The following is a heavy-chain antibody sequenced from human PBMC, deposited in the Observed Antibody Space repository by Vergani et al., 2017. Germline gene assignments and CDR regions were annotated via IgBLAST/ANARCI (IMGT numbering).Heavy chain of an antibody. CDR2: FDPEHGEV. Sequence: QVQLVQSGSEVRKPGASVKVSCQVSGYSLTELTIHWVRQAPGKGLEWMGGFDPEHGEVTFAHHIQGRVTMTEDRSTDTAYMELSSLRPEDTALYYCARDNYYGSGSYPLGYYYGMDVWGQGTTVTVSS. CDR1: GYSLTELT. D-gene: IGHD3-10*01. CDR3: ARDNYYGSGSYPLGYYYGMDV. V-gene: IGHV1-24*01. J-gene: IGHJ6*02.